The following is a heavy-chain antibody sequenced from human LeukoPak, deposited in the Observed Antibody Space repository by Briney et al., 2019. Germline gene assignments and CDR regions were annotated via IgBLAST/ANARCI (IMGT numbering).Heavy chain of an antibody. CDR2: ISSRGSSI. Sequence: PGGSLRLSCAASGFTFSDYYMSWIRQAPGKGLEWVSYISSRGSSIYYADSVKGRFTISRDNAKNSLYLQMNSLRVEDTAVYYCARDKSYDYYWDSWGQGTLVTVSS. CDR1: GFTFSDYY. V-gene: IGHV3-11*01. CDR3: ARDKSYDYYWDS. D-gene: IGHD3-16*01. J-gene: IGHJ4*02.